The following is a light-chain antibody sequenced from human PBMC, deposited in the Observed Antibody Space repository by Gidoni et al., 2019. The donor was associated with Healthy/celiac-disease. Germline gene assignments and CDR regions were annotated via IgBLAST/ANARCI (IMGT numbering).Light chain of an antibody. Sequence: EIVLRQSPGTLSLSPGERAALSCRASQSVSSSHLAWYQQKPGQAPRLLIYGASSRATGIPDRFSGSGSGTDFTLTISRLEPEDFAVYYCQQYGSSPYTFGQGTKLEIK. CDR1: QSVSSSH. CDR3: QQYGSSPYT. V-gene: IGKV3-20*01. J-gene: IGKJ2*01. CDR2: GAS.